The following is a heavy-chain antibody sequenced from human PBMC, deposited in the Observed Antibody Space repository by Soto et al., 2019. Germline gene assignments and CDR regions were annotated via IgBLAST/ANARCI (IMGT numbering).Heavy chain of an antibody. V-gene: IGHV3-30-3*01. CDR2: ISYDGSNK. CDR3: ARDRGPFCGGDCYVGYFDY. CDR1: GFTFSSYA. D-gene: IGHD2-21*02. Sequence: QVQLVESGGGVVQPGRSLRLSCAASGFTFSSYAMHWVRQAPGKGLEWVAVISYDGSNKYYADSVKGRFTISRDNSKNTLYLQMNSLRAEDTAVYYCARDRGPFCGGDCYVGYFDYWGQGTLVTVSS. J-gene: IGHJ4*02.